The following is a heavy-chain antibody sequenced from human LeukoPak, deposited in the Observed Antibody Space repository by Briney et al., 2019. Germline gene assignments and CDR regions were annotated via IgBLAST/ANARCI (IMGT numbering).Heavy chain of an antibody. CDR3: AKARTLYYFDY. Sequence: PGGSLRLSCAASGFTVSSNYMSWVRQAPGKGLEWVSAISGSGGSTYYADSVKGRFTISRDNSKNTLYLQMNSLRAEDTAVYYCAKARTLYYFDYWGQGTLVTVSS. D-gene: IGHD3-16*01. CDR1: GFTVSSNY. CDR2: ISGSGGST. V-gene: IGHV3-23*01. J-gene: IGHJ4*02.